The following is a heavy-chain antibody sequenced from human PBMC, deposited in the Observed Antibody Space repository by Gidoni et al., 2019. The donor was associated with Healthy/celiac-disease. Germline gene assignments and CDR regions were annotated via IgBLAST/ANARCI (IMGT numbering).Heavy chain of an antibody. CDR2: INSDGSST. J-gene: IGHJ5*02. CDR1: GVTFSSYW. Sequence: EVQLVESGGGLVQSGGSLRLSCAASGVTFSSYWMHWVRQAPGKGLVWVSRINSDGSSTSYADSVKGRFTISRDNAKNTRYLQMNSLRAEDTAVYYCARGYYYGSGSSNWFDPWGQGTLVTVSS. CDR3: ARGYYYGSGSSNWFDP. V-gene: IGHV3-74*01. D-gene: IGHD3-10*01.